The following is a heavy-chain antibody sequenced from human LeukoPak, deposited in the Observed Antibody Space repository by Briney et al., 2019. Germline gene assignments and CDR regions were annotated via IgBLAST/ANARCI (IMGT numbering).Heavy chain of an antibody. V-gene: IGHV1-69*06. D-gene: IGHD3-22*01. Sequence: SVKVSCKASGGTFSSYAISWVRQAPGQGLEWMGGIIPIFGTANYAQKFQGRVTITADKSTSTAYMELGSLRSEDTAVYYCARRIDYFDISGYHTLDYWGQGTLVTVSS. CDR1: GGTFSSYA. CDR3: ARRIDYFDISGYHTLDY. J-gene: IGHJ4*02. CDR2: IIPIFGTA.